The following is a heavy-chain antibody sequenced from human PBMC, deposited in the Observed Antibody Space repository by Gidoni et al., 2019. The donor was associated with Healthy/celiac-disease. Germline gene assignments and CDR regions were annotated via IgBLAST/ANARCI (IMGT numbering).Heavy chain of an antibody. CDR3: ARHYGDYVSSWYYYYYGMDV. J-gene: IGHJ6*02. V-gene: IGHV4-39*01. CDR2: IYYSGST. D-gene: IGHD4-17*01. CDR1: GGSISSSSYY. Sequence: QLQLQESGPGLVKPSETLSLTCTVSGGSISSSSYYWGWIRQPPGKGLEWIGSIYYSGSTYYNPSLKSRVTISVDTSKNQFSLKLSSVTAADTAVYYCARHYGDYVSSWYYYYYGMDVWGQGTTVTVSS.